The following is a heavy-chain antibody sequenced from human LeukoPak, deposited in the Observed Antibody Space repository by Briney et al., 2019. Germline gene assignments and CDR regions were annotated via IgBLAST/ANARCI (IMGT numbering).Heavy chain of an antibody. Sequence: GASVKVSCKAPGYTFTGYYMHWVRQAPGQGLEWMGWINPNSGGTSYAQKFQGRVTMTRDTSISTAYMELSRLRSDDTAAYYCAREDCSGGSCLNWFDPWGQGTLVTVSS. CDR3: AREDCSGGSCLNWFDP. CDR1: GYTFTGYY. D-gene: IGHD2-15*01. J-gene: IGHJ5*02. CDR2: INPNSGGT. V-gene: IGHV1-2*02.